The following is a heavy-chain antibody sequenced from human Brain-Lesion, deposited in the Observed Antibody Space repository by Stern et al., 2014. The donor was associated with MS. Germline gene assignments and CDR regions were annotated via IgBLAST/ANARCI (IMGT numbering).Heavy chain of an antibody. CDR3: AKDPRPGYDSEDYLYFRS. Sequence: VQLVQSGGGLVQPGGSLRLSCAASTLTFNDLAMAWVRQAPGKGLEWVSGIRGSGTKTWYADSVKGRFTISRATSKNTLYLTMTSQRADDTAVYYCAKDPRPGYDSEDYLYFRSWGQGTLVTVSS. J-gene: IGHJ1*01. V-gene: IGHV3-23*04. CDR1: TLTFNDLA. CDR2: IRGSGTKT. D-gene: IGHD3-22*01.